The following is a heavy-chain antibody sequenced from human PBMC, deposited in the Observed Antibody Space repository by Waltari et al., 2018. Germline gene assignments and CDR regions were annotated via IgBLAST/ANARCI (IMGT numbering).Heavy chain of an antibody. J-gene: IGHJ4*02. CDR3: ARHKEGYSSEMDY. CDR2: IYHSGST. CDR1: GYSISSGYY. D-gene: IGHD6-25*01. Sequence: QVQLQESGPGLVKPSETLSLTCAVSGYSISSGYYWGWIRQPPGKGLEWIGSIYHSGSTYYNPSLKSRVTRSVDTSKNQFSLKLSSVTAADTAVYYCARHKEGYSSEMDYWGQGTLVTVSS. V-gene: IGHV4-38-2*01.